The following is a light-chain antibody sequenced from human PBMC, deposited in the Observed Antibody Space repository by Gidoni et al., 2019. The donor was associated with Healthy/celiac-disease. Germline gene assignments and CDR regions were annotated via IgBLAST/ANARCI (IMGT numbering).Light chain of an antibody. CDR2: KAC. CDR3: QQYNIYSRT. CDR1: QSISRW. V-gene: IGKV1-5*03. J-gene: IGKJ4*01. Sequence: DIQMTQSPSTLSASVGDRVTITCRASQSISRWFAWYQQKSGKAPQLLINKACSLESGVPSRSSGSGAGTEVTLTISSLQPDEFATYYCQQYNIYSRTFGGGTKVEIK.